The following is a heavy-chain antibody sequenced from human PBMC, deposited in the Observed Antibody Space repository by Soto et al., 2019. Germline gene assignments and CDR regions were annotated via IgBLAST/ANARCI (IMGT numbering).Heavy chain of an antibody. CDR2: IYYSGST. V-gene: IGHV4-30-4*01. D-gene: IGHD3-3*01. CDR3: ARAWSIFGVVTTRFDP. CDR1: GGSISSGDYY. J-gene: IGHJ5*02. Sequence: SETLSLTCTVSGGSISSGDYYWSWIRQPPGKGLEWIGYIYYSGSTYYNPSPKSRVTISVDTSKNQFSLKLSSVTAADTAVYYCARAWSIFGVVTTRFDPWGQGTLVTVSS.